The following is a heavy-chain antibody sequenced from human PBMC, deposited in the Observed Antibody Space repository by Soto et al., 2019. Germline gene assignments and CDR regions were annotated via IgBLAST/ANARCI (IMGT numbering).Heavy chain of an antibody. J-gene: IGHJ4*02. D-gene: IGHD4-17*01. V-gene: IGHV1-3*01. CDR1: GYTFTSYA. Sequence: QVPLVQSGAEVKKPGASVKVSCKASGYTFTSYAMHWVRQAPGQRLEWMGWINAGNGNTKYSQKFQGRVTITRDTSASTAYMELSSLRSEDTAVYYCARDVGYGDYANYFDYWGQGTLVTVSS. CDR3: ARDVGYGDYANYFDY. CDR2: INAGNGNT.